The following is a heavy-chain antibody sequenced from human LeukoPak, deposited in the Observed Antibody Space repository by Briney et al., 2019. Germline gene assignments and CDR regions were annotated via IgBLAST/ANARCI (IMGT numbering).Heavy chain of an antibody. V-gene: IGHV4-39*07. CDR3: ARDVGRYTYGYRPTEVYWYFDL. CDR1: GGSININTYY. Sequence: SETLSLTCTVSGGSININTYYWGWLRQPPGTGLEWIGRMYTSGSTNYNPSLKSRVTISVDTSKNQFSLKLSSVTAADTAVYYCARDVGRYTYGYRPTEVYWYFDLWGRGTLVTVSS. D-gene: IGHD5-18*01. CDR2: MYTSGST. J-gene: IGHJ2*01.